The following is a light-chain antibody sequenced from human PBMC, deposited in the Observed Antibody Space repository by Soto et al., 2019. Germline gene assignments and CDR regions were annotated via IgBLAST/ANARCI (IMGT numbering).Light chain of an antibody. CDR3: QQYGSSPT. CDR2: GAS. CDR1: QSVSSSY. J-gene: IGKJ1*01. Sequence: EIVLTQSPGTLSLSPLERATLSSRASQSVSSSYLSWYQQKPGQSPRLLIYGASSRATGIPDRFSGSGSGTDFTLTISRLEPGDFAVYYCQQYGSSPTFGQGTKVDI. V-gene: IGKV3-20*01.